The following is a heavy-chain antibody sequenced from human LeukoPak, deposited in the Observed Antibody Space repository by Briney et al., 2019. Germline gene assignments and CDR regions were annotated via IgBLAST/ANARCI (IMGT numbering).Heavy chain of an antibody. Sequence: PGGSLRLSCAASGFTFSSYSMNWVRQAPGKGLEWVSSISSSSSYIYYADSVKGRFTISRDNAKNSLYLQMNSLRAEDTAVYYCARDNVRSSVLLSPYRGGYFDYWGQGTLVTVSS. CDR1: GFTFSSYS. D-gene: IGHD3-10*02. CDR2: ISSSSSYI. V-gene: IGHV3-21*01. CDR3: ARDNVRSSVLLSPYRGGYFDY. J-gene: IGHJ4*02.